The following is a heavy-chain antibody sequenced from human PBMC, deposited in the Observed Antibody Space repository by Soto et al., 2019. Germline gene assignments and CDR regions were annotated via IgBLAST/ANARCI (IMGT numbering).Heavy chain of an antibody. V-gene: IGHV3-23*01. CDR3: ARDSVCRPLTCPGYCSGGSCQGGVYFDY. CDR1: GGTFISYA. CDR2: ISGSGGST. J-gene: IGHJ4*02. D-gene: IGHD2-15*01. Sequence: PGGSLRHSCAASGGTFISYAMSWVRQATGKGLEWVSAISGSGGSTCYADSVKGRVTMTRDNSTNTLYMELSSLRSEDTAVYYCARDSVCRPLTCPGYCSGGSCQGGVYFDYWGQGTLVTVSS.